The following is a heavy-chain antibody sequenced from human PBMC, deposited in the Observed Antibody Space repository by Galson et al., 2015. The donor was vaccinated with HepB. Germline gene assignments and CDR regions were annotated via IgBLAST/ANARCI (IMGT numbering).Heavy chain of an antibody. D-gene: IGHD1-26*01. CDR1: GGSVSSGSYY. J-gene: IGHJ3*02. CDR2: INHSGST. V-gene: IGHV4-61*01. Sequence: TCTVSGGSVSSGSYYWSWIRQPPGKGLEWIGEINHSGSTNYNPSLKSRVTISVDTSKNQFSLKLSSVTAADTAVYYCARGRGYSGSYRVPPKPHAFDIWGQGTMVTVSS. CDR3: ARGRGYSGSYRVPPKPHAFDI.